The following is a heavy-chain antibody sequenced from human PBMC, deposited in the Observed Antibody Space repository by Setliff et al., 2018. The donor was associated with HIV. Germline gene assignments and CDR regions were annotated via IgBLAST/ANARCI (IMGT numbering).Heavy chain of an antibody. V-gene: IGHV1-69*10. CDR2: IIPTSGVP. D-gene: IGHD6-19*01. CDR1: GGNFRSYG. Sequence: SVKVSCKASGGNFRSYGISWVRQAPGQGLEWMGGIIPTSGVPKYAQKFQGRVTITADKSTSTAYMELSSLRSEDTAVYYCARNPEMAALNYFYYYMDVWGKGTTVTVSS. J-gene: IGHJ6*03. CDR3: ARNPEMAALNYFYYYMDV.